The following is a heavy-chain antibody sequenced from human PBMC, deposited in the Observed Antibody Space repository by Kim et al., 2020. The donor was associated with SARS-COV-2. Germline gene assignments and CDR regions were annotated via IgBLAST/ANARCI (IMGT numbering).Heavy chain of an antibody. D-gene: IGHD2-15*01. CDR3: AKADSSLDIVVVVAAGVFDY. J-gene: IGHJ4*02. Sequence: RITISRDNSKNTLYLQMNSLRAEDTAVYYCAKADSSLDIVVVVAAGVFDYWGQGTLVTVSS. V-gene: IGHV3-30*02.